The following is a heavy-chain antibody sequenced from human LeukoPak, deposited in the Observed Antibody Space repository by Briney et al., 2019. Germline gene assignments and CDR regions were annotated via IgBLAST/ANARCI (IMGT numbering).Heavy chain of an antibody. V-gene: IGHV4-39*01. CDR1: GGSISSSSYY. CDR2: FYYSGST. J-gene: IGHJ4*02. Sequence: SETLSLTCTVSGGSISSSSYYWGWIRQPPGKGLEWIGSFYYSGSTYYNPSLKSRVTISVDTSKNQFSLKLSSVTAADTAVYYCARTNLWFGEERNYWGQGTLVTVSS. CDR3: ARTNLWFGEERNY. D-gene: IGHD3-10*01.